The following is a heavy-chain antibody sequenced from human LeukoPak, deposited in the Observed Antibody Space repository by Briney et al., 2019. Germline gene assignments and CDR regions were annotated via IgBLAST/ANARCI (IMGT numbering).Heavy chain of an antibody. V-gene: IGHV1-18*01. CDR1: GCTFSSYA. CDR2: ISGYNANT. D-gene: IGHD3-10*01. CDR3: ARDHGSGTPYYFDY. J-gene: IGHJ4*02. Sequence: ASVKVSCKASGCTFSSYAISWVRQAPGQGLEWMGWISGYNANTKYAQKFQGRVTMTTDTSTSTAYMELRSLTSDDTAVYYCARDHGSGTPYYFDYWGQGTLVTVSS.